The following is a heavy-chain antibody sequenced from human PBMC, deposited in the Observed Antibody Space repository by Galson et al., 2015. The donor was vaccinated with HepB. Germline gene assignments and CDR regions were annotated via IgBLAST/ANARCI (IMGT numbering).Heavy chain of an antibody. Sequence: SLRLSCAASGFTFSSYAMHWVRQAPGKGLEYVSAISSNGGSTYYADSVKGRFTISRDNSKNTLYLQMSSLRAEDTAVYHCVKDWGDYSPPDYFDYWGQGTLVTVSS. CDR3: VKDWGDYSPPDYFDY. D-gene: IGHD4-11*01. CDR2: ISSNGGST. J-gene: IGHJ4*02. V-gene: IGHV3-64D*06. CDR1: GFTFSSYA.